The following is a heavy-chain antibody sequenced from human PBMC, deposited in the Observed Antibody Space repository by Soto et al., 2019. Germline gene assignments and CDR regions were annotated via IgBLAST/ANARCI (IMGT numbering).Heavy chain of an antibody. Sequence: GGSLRLSXAASGFTFSSYWMSWVRQAPGKGLEWVANIKQDGSEKYYVDSVKGRFTISRDNAKNSLYLQMNSLRAEDTAVYYCARDQLRFLEWLSYGMDVWGQGTTVTVSS. J-gene: IGHJ6*02. D-gene: IGHD3-3*01. CDR1: GFTFSSYW. V-gene: IGHV3-7*03. CDR2: IKQDGSEK. CDR3: ARDQLRFLEWLSYGMDV.